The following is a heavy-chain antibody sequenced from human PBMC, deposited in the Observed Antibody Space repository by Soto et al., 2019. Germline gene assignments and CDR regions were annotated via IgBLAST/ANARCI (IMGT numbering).Heavy chain of an antibody. CDR2: INHSGST. CDR1: GGSFSGYY. J-gene: IGHJ6*02. V-gene: IGHV4-34*01. Sequence: QVQLQQWGAGLLKPSETLSLTCAVYGGSFSGYYWSWIRQPPGKGLEWIGKINHSGSTNYNPSLKSRVTISVDTSKNQFSLKLSSVTAADTAVYYCARGPYYYGMDVWGQGTTVTVSS. CDR3: ARGPYYYGMDV.